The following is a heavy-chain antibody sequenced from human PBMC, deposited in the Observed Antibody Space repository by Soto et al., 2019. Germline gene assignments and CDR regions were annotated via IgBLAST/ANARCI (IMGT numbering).Heavy chain of an antibody. J-gene: IGHJ6*02. CDR2: INPSGGIT. CDR3: ARDRRSSGWYSLDYGMDV. D-gene: IGHD6-19*01. CDR1: GYTFTSYY. Sequence: ASVKVSCKASGYTFTSYYMHWVRQAPGQGLEWMGIINPSGGITSNAQKFQGRVTMTRDTSTSTVYMELSGLGSEDTAVYYCARDRRSSGWYSLDYGMDVWGQGTTVTVSS. V-gene: IGHV1-46*01.